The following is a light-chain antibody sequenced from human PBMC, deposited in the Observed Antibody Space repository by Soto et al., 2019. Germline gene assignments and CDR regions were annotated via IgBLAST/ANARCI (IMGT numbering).Light chain of an antibody. CDR1: QSVSSSY. Sequence: EIVLTQSPGTLSLSPGERATLSCRASQSVSSSYLAWYQQKPGQAPRLLIYGASNSATGIPDRFSGSGSGTDFTLTISRLEPEDFEVYYCKQYADSPRTFGQGTKVEIK. CDR2: GAS. V-gene: IGKV3-20*01. CDR3: KQYADSPRT. J-gene: IGKJ1*01.